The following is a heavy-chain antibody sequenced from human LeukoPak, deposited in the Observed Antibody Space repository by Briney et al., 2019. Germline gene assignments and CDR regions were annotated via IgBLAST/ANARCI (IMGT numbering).Heavy chain of an antibody. J-gene: IGHJ5*02. Sequence: GASVKVSCKASGYTLTSYGISWVRQAPGQGLEWMGWISAYNGNTRYAQKLQGRVTMTTDSSTSTAYMELRSLRSDDTAVYYCARDRSSWLNWFDPWGQGTLVTVSS. CDR3: ARDRSSWLNWFDP. V-gene: IGHV1-18*01. CDR1: GYTLTSYG. CDR2: ISAYNGNT. D-gene: IGHD6-13*01.